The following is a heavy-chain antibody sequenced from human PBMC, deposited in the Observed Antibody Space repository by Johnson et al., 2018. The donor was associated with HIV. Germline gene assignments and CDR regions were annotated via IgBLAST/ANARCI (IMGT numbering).Heavy chain of an antibody. V-gene: IGHV3-20*04. CDR1: GFIFDDYG. D-gene: IGHD5-12*01. J-gene: IGHJ3*02. CDR3: ARLRGYSGYDSFDI. Sequence: VQLVESGGGVLRPGASLRLSCEGFGFIFDDYGLNWVRQAPGKGLEWVSGINWNGGNTGYADSVKGRCTISRDNARNTVYLQMNSLRAEDTALYYCARLRGYSGYDSFDIWGQGTMVTVSS. CDR2: INWNGGNT.